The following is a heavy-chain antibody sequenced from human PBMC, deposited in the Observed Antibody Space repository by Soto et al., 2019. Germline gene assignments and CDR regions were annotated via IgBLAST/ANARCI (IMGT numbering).Heavy chain of an antibody. J-gene: IGHJ6*03. Sequence: QVQLQESGPGLVKPSETLSLTCTVSGGSISSYYWSWIRQPPGKGLEWIGYIYYSGSTNYNPSLKSRVTISVDTSKNQFYLKLSSVTAADTAVYYCARRGSYYYGSGSYYYYYMDVWGKGTTVTVSS. V-gene: IGHV4-59*08. CDR1: GGSISSYY. CDR2: IYYSGST. CDR3: ARRGSYYYGSGSYYYYYMDV. D-gene: IGHD3-10*01.